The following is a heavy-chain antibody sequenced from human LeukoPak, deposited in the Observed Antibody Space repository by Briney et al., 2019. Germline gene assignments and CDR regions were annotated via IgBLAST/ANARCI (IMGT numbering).Heavy chain of an antibody. CDR2: ISPYNGNT. V-gene: IGHV1-18*01. J-gene: IGHJ3*01. Sequence: ASVKVSCKASGYSFRSYGLSWVRQAPGQGLEWMGWISPYNGNTNYAQKFQGRVTMTTDTSTSTTYMELRSLRSEDTAVYYCAWSSNWSDGLDVWGQGTMVTVPS. D-gene: IGHD3-3*01. CDR3: AWSSNWSDGLDV. CDR1: GYSFRSYG.